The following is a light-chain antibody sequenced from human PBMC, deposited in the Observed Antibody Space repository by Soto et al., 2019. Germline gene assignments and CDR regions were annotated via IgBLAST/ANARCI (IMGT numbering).Light chain of an antibody. CDR2: EGT. Sequence: QSALTQPASVSASPGQSITIPCTGTSSDIGSYNLVSWFQQHPGKVPKLLIYEGTKRPSGLSDRFSGSKSGTTASLTISGLQAEDEAHYYCYSYAGENLYVFGNGTKVTVL. J-gene: IGLJ1*01. CDR1: SSDIGSYNL. V-gene: IGLV2-23*01. CDR3: YSYAGENLYV.